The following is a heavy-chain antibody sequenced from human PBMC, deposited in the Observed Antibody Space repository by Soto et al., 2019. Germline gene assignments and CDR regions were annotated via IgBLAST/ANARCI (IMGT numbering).Heavy chain of an antibody. CDR1: GFTFSRYS. CDR3: ARDRSSGYYYYYGMDV. D-gene: IGHD6-19*01. Sequence: GGSLRLSCTASGFTFSRYSMHWVRQAPGKGLEWVAVIWYDGSNKYYADSVKGRFTISRDNSKNTLYLQMNSLRAEDTAVYYCARDRSSGYYYYYGMDVWGQGTTVTVS. CDR2: IWYDGSNK. J-gene: IGHJ6*02. V-gene: IGHV3-33*08.